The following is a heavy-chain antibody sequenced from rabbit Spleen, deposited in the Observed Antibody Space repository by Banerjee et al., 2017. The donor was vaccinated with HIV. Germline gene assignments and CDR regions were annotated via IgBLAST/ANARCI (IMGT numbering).Heavy chain of an antibody. V-gene: IGHV1S45*01. CDR3: ASAGNGGYGGVTFNL. J-gene: IGHJ4*01. CDR2: IDTGSGSA. D-gene: IGHD4-2*01. Sequence: QQQLVESGGGLVKHGASLTLTCTSSVFTRSSYWMYWVRQAPGKGLEWIGCIDTGSGSAYYTNWAKGRFTISKASSTTMTLQITSLTAVDTATYFCASAGNGGYGGVTFNLWGPGTLVTVS. CDR1: VFTRSSYW.